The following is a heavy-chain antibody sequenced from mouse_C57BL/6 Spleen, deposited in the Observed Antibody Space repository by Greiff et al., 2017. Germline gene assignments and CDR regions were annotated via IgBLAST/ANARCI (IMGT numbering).Heavy chain of an antibody. CDR3: ARSYYGSSYPLYAMDY. D-gene: IGHD1-1*01. V-gene: IGHV1-85*01. CDR1: GYTFTSYD. Sequence: VQLQQSGPELVKPGASVKLSCKASGYTFTSYDINWVKQRPGQGLEWIGWIYPRDGSTKYNEKFKGKATVTVDTSSSTAYLELHSLTSEDSAVYFCARSYYGSSYPLYAMDYWGQGTSVTVSS. CDR2: IYPRDGST. J-gene: IGHJ4*01.